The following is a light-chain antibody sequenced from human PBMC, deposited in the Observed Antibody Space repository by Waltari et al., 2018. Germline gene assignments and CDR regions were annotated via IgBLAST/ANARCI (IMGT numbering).Light chain of an antibody. J-gene: IGKJ1*01. Sequence: EVVMTQSPAALSLFPGERATLSCRASQRISTNLACYQQRPGQAPRLLFYGAFIRATDTPARFAASASGTDFTLTISGLQSEDCAIYYCHQYNDWPRSFGQGTTVEVK. CDR1: QRISTN. CDR2: GAF. CDR3: HQYNDWPRS. V-gene: IGKV3-15*01.